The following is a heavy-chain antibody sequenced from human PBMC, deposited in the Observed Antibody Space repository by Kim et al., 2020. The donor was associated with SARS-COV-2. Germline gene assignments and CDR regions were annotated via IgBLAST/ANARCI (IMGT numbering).Heavy chain of an antibody. CDR2: IYYSGST. Sequence: SETLSLTCTVSGGSISSYYWSWIRQPPGKGLEWIGYIYYSGSTNYNPSLKSRVTISVDTSKNQFSLKLSSVTAADTAVYYCARGPSYVFGGGYFDYWGQGTLVTVSS. CDR1: GGSISSYY. J-gene: IGHJ4*02. V-gene: IGHV4-59*01. D-gene: IGHD3-16*01. CDR3: ARGPSYVFGGGYFDY.